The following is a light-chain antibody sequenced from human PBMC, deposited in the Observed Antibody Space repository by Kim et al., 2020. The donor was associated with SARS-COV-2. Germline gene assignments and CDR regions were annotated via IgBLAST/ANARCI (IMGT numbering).Light chain of an antibody. V-gene: IGLV3-9*01. J-gene: IGLJ2*01. CDR3: HVWDSSTGEV. Sequence: VALGQTARMTCGGNNIGSKNVHWYQQTPGQAPGLVIYKDSNRPSGIPERFSGANAGNTATLTISRAQAGDEADYYCHVWDSSTGEVFGGGTQLTVL. CDR2: KDS. CDR1: NIGSKN.